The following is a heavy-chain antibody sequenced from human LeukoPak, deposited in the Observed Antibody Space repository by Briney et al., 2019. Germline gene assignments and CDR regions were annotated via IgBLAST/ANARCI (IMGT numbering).Heavy chain of an antibody. V-gene: IGHV3-7*01. CDR2: IKEDGSEK. CDR1: GFTFTSYW. Sequence: PGGSLRLSCAASGFTFTSYWTTWVRQAPGKGLEWVANIKEDGSEKSYVDSVKGRFTISRDNAKNSLYLQMNSLRAEDTAVYYCARGDLPGGYWGQGTLVTVSS. CDR3: ARGDLPGGY. D-gene: IGHD3-10*01. J-gene: IGHJ4*02.